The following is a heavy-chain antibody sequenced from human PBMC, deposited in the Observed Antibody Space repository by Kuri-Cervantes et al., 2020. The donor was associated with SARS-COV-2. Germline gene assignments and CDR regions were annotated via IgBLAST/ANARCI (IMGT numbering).Heavy chain of an antibody. CDR3: AKDLYGVPLYYYYYNMDV. CDR2: ISYDESNI. J-gene: IGHJ6*02. D-gene: IGHD4-17*01. CDR1: GFTFSSYG. Sequence: GESLKISCVASGFTFSSYGMHWVRQAPGKGLEWVAVISYDESNIYYADSVKGRFTISRDNSKNTLFPQMNSLRAEDTAVYYCAKDLYGVPLYYYYYNMDVWGQGTTVTVSS. V-gene: IGHV3-30*18.